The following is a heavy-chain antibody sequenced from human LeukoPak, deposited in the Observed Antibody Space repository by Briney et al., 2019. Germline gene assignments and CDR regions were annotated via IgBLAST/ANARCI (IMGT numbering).Heavy chain of an antibody. V-gene: IGHV3-23*01. CDR3: AKANIVLMVPFDY. Sequence: GGSLRLFCAASGFTFSGYAMSWVRQAPGKGLEWVSAISGSGGSTYYADSVKGRFTISRDNSKNTLYLQMNSLRAEDTAVYYCAKANIVLMVPFDYWGQGTLVTVSS. CDR2: ISGSGGST. CDR1: GFTFSGYA. D-gene: IGHD2-8*01. J-gene: IGHJ4*02.